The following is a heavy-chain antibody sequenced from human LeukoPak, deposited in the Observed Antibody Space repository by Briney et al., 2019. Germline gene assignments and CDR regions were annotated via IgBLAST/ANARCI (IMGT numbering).Heavy chain of an antibody. CDR1: GFTFSSYS. D-gene: IGHD6-19*01. CDR3: AREHNLIAVAGMGQWGIFDY. V-gene: IGHV3-48*01. J-gene: IGHJ4*02. CDR2: ISSSSSTI. Sequence: GGSLRLSCAASGFTFSSYSMNWVRQAPGKGLEWVSYISSSSSTIYYADSVKGRFTISRDNAKNSLYLQMNSLRAEDTAVYYCAREHNLIAVAGMGQWGIFDYWGQETLVTVSS.